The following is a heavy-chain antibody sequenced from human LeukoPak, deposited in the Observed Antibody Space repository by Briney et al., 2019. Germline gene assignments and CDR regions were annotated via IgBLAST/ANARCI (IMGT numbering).Heavy chain of an antibody. CDR3: ARDVEFSNYGLRPKYYFDY. V-gene: IGHV1-2*02. Sequence: ASVKVSCKASGYTFTGYYMHWVRQAPGQGLEWMGWINPNSGGTNYAQKFQGRVTMTRDTSISTAYMELSRLRSDDTAVYYCARDVEFSNYGLRPKYYFDYWGQGTLVTVSS. CDR1: GYTFTGYY. D-gene: IGHD4-11*01. J-gene: IGHJ4*02. CDR2: INPNSGGT.